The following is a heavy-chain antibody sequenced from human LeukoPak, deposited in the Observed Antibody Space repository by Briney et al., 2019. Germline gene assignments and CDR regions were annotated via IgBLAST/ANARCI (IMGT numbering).Heavy chain of an antibody. CDR1: GFTFSSYE. CDR2: ISSSGSTI. V-gene: IGHV3-48*03. J-gene: IGHJ6*04. CDR3: AELGITMIGGV. Sequence: GGSLRVSCAASGFTFSSYEMNWVRQAPGKGLEWVSYISSSGSTIYYADTVKGRFTISRDNAKNSLYLQMNSLRAEDTAVYYCAELGITMIGGVWGKGTTVTISS. D-gene: IGHD3-10*02.